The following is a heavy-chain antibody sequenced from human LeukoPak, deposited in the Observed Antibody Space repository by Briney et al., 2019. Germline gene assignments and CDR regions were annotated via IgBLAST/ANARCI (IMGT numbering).Heavy chain of an antibody. J-gene: IGHJ5*02. D-gene: IGHD3-10*01. V-gene: IGHV1-46*01. CDR1: GYTFTNYC. Sequence: ASVKVSCKASGYTFTNYCMHWARQAPGQGLEWMGIINPSSGGATYAQKFQGRVTMTRDTFTSTVYMELSSLRSEDTAVYYCARDGNYYGSGAGPDSWFDPWGQGTLVTVSS. CDR2: INPSSGGA. CDR3: ARDGNYYGSGAGPDSWFDP.